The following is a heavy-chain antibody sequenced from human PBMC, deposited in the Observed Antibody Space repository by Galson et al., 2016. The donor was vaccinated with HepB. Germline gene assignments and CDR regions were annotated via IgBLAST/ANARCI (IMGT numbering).Heavy chain of an antibody. CDR1: GNTFTNYG. CDR3: ARDRAYCSSIHCQPCDY. J-gene: IGHJ4*02. V-gene: IGHV1-18*04. D-gene: IGHD2-2*01. CDR2: INTNNNNR. Sequence: SVKVSCKASGNTFTNYGITWVRQAPGQGLEWMGWINTNNNNRHYAQKFQGRVTMATDTSTNTAYMELRNLTSDDTAMYYCARDRAYCSSIHCQPCDYWGQGTLVTVSS.